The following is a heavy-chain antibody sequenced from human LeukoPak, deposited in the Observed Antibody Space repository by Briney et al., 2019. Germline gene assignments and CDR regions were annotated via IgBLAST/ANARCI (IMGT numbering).Heavy chain of an antibody. J-gene: IGHJ4*02. CDR3: ARAQFGADFDY. V-gene: IGHV3-21*01. CDR2: ISSSSSYI. D-gene: IGHD3-10*01. Sequence: GGSLRLSCAASGFTFSTYSMNWVRQAPGKGLEWVSSISSSSSYIYYADSVKGRFTIYRDNGKNSLYLQMNSRRAEDTAVYYCARAQFGADFDYWGQGTLVTVSS. CDR1: GFTFSTYS.